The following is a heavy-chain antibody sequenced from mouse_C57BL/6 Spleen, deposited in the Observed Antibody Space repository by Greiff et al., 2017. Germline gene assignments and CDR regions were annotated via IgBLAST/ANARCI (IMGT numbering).Heavy chain of an antibody. CDR3: ARFDGYYGY. D-gene: IGHD2-3*01. CDR2: IHPNSGST. J-gene: IGHJ2*01. CDR1: GYTFTSYW. V-gene: IGHV1-64*01. Sequence: QVQLKQPGAELVKPGASVKLSCKASGYTFTSYWMHWVKQMPGQGLEWIGMIHPNSGSTNYNEKFKSKATLTVDKSSSTAYMQLSSLTSEDSAVYYCARFDGYYGYWGQGTTLTVSS.